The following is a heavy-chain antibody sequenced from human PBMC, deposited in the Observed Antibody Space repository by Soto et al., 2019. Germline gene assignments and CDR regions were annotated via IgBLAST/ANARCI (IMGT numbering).Heavy chain of an antibody. CDR2: ISTDNGST. CDR3: TRDAKYYDIMTGYFVNDY. Sequence: QVQLVQSGGEVKKPGASVKVSCKASGYTFSNFGISWVRQVPGQGLEWMGWISTDNGSTKYAQNLQGRVTMTTDTTTSTAYMELRSLRSDDTAVYYCTRDAKYYDIMTGYFVNDYWGQGTLVTVSS. D-gene: IGHD3-9*01. CDR1: GYTFSNFG. J-gene: IGHJ4*02. V-gene: IGHV1-18*01.